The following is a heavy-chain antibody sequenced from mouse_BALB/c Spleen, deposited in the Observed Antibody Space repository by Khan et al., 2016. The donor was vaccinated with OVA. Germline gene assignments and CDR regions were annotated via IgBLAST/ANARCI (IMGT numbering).Heavy chain of an antibody. CDR2: ISYSGNT. Sequence: EVQLQESGPGLVKPSQSLSLTCTVTGYSITSDYAWNWIRQFPGNKLEWMGYISYSGNTSYNPSLKSQISITRDTSKNQFFLQLNSVTTEDTATYYWASELGRYYALDYWGQGTSVTVSS. CDR1: GYSITSDYA. J-gene: IGHJ4*01. D-gene: IGHD4-1*01. V-gene: IGHV3-2*02. CDR3: ASELGRYYALDY.